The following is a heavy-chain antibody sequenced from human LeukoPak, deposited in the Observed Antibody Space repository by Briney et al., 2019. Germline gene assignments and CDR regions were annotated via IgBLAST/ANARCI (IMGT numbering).Heavy chain of an antibody. D-gene: IGHD6-19*01. J-gene: IGHJ4*02. V-gene: IGHV3-23*01. CDR3: AKDKRSSGWTEAYDY. CDR1: GFTFSSYA. CDR2: ISGSGGST. Sequence: GGSLRLSRAASGFTFSSYAMSWVRQAPGKGLEWGSAISGSGGSTYYADSVKGRFTISRDNSKNTLYLQMNSLRAEDTAVYYCAKDKRSSGWTEAYDYWGQGTLVTVSS.